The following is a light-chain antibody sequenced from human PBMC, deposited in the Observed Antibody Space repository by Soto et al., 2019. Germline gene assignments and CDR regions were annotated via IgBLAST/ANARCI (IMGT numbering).Light chain of an antibody. V-gene: IGKV3-15*01. CDR1: QSVSSN. J-gene: IGKJ1*01. CDR3: QQYNNWPRT. CDR2: GAS. Sequence: ERVMTLSPATLSVSPGERATLSCRASQSVSSNLAWYQQKPGQAPRLLIYGASTRATGIPARFSGSGSGTEFTLTISSLQSEDFAVYYCQQYNNWPRTFGQGTKVDIK.